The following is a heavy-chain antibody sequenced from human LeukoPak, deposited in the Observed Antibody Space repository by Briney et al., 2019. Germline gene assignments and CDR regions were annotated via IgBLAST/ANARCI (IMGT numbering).Heavy chain of an antibody. CDR1: GFTFSNYA. CDR2: ISETGGTI. J-gene: IGHJ4*02. D-gene: IGHD6-13*01. CDR3: AKRRLAAAGPFDY. Sequence: GGSLRLSCAPSGFTFSNYAMSWVRQAPGRGLEWVSAISETGGTIHYADSVKGRFTISRDNSKNTLYLQMNSLRAEDTAVYYCAKRRLAAAGPFDYWGQGTLVTVSS. V-gene: IGHV3-23*01.